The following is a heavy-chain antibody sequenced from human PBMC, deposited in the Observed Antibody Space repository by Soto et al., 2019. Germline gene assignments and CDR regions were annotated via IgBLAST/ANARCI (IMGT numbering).Heavy chain of an antibody. J-gene: IGHJ6*02. D-gene: IGHD3-10*01. Sequence: GASVKVSCKTSGYTFSNYDINWVRQAPGQGLEWMGWMNPNSGDTGYAQKFLGRLTMTRDSTIRTVYMELSSLSSEDTAVYYCARVNYYGSGSYQDFFYFYALDVWGQGTTVTVSS. CDR1: GYTFSNYD. V-gene: IGHV1-8*02. CDR2: MNPNSGDT. CDR3: ARVNYYGSGSYQDFFYFYALDV.